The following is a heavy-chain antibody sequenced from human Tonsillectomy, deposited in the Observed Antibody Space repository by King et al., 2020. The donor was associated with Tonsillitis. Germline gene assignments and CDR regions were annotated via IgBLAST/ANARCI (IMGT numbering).Heavy chain of an antibody. CDR2: INHKSGGT. V-gene: IGHV1-2*02. CDR3: ARNCCGDCYVDFDY. D-gene: IGHD2-21*02. J-gene: IGHJ4*02. CDR1: GYTFTGYY. Sequence: QLVQSGAEVKKPGASVKVSCKASGYTFTGYYMHWVRQAPGQGLEWMGWINHKSGGTDYAQKFQGRVTMTWDTSISTAYMELSRLRSDDTAVYYCARNCCGDCYVDFDYWGQGTLVTVSS.